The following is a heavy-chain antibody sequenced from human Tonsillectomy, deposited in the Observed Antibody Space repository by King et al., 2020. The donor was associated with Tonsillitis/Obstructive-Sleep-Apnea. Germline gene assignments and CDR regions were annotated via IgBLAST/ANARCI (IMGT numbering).Heavy chain of an antibody. D-gene: IGHD2-2*01. CDR1: GFTFSSYG. Sequence: VQLVESGGGVVQPGRSLRLSCAASGFTFSSYGMHWVRQAPGKGLEWVAVIWYDGSNKYYADSVKGRFTISRVNSKNTLYLQMNSLRAEDTAVYYCARGQGGIVVVPAAINYYYYMDVWGKGTTVTVSS. J-gene: IGHJ6*03. CDR3: ARGQGGIVVVPAAINYYYYMDV. CDR2: IWYDGSNK. V-gene: IGHV3-33*01.